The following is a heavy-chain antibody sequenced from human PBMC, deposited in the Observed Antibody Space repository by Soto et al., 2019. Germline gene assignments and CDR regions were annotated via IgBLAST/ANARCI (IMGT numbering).Heavy chain of an antibody. CDR3: AHKLPVTTSAFDI. V-gene: IGHV2-5*01. CDR1: GFSLNTSGVG. Sequence: ITLKESGPTLVKPTQTLTLTCTFSGFSLNTSGVGVGWVRQPPGRALEWLAVIYWTDDKRYSPSLKSRLSITKATSKNQVVLTMTNMDPMDTAIFFCAHKLPVTTSAFDIWGQGKMVTVSS. CDR2: IYWTDDK. D-gene: IGHD4-17*01. J-gene: IGHJ3*02.